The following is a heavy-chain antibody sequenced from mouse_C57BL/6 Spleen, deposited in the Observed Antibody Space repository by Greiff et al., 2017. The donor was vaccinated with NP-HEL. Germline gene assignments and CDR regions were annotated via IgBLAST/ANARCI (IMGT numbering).Heavy chain of an antibody. CDR1: GYAFSSSW. CDR3: ARSATEVEGCAY. Sequence: QVQLQQSGPELVKPGASVKISCKASGYAFSSSWMNWVKQRPGKGLEWIGRIYPGAGDTNYNGKFKGKATLTADNSSSTDYMQLSSLTSEAAAVYFGARSATEVEGCAYWGQGTLVTVSA. J-gene: IGHJ3*01. D-gene: IGHD1-1*01. CDR2: IYPGAGDT. V-gene: IGHV1-82*01.